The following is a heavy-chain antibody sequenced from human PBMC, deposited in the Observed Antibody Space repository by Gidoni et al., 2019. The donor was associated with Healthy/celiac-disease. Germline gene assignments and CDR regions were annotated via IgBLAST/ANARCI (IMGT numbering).Heavy chain of an antibody. CDR1: GFTFDDYA. CDR3: AKDHIYDSSGRYGMDV. V-gene: IGHV3-9*01. Sequence: EVQLVESGGGLVQPGRSLRLSCAASGFTFDDYAMHWVRQAPGKGLEWVSGISWNSGSIGYADSVKGRFTISRDNAKNSLYLQMNSLRAEDTALYYCAKDHIYDSSGRYGMDVWGQGTTVTVSS. CDR2: ISWNSGSI. D-gene: IGHD3-22*01. J-gene: IGHJ6*02.